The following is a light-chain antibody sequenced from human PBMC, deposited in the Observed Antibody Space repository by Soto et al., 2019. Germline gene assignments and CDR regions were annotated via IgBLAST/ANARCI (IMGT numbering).Light chain of an antibody. V-gene: IGKV3D-15*01. CDR2: GAS. J-gene: IGKJ5*01. CDR1: QSISSN. CDR3: QQYNIWPPIT. Sequence: EIVMTQSPATLPVSPGESAILSCRASQSISSNLAWYQQKPGQAPRRLIYGASTRATGIPARFSGSGSGTEFTLTISSVQSEDFAVYYCQQYNIWPPITFGQGTRLEI.